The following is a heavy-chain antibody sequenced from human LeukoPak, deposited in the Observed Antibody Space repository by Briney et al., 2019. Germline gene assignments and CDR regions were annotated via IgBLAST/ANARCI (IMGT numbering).Heavy chain of an antibody. D-gene: IGHD3-10*01. CDR1: GGSISSYY. Sequence: SETLSLTCTVSGGSISSYYWSWIRQPPGKGLEWIGYIYYSGSTNYNPSLKSRVTISVDTSKNQFSLRLSSVTAADTAVYLCARYVVYGSGKYYFDYWGQGSLVSVSS. CDR2: IYYSGST. CDR3: ARYVVYGSGKYYFDY. J-gene: IGHJ4*02. V-gene: IGHV4-59*08.